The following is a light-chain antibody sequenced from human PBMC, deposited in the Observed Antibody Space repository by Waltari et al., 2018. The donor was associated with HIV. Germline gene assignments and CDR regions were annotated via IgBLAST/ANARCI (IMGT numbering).Light chain of an antibody. CDR2: DVN. Sequence: QSALTQPRSVSGSPGQSVTVPCTGTSSDVGGYNYVSLYQQHPGKAPKLMIYDVNKRPSGVPDRFSGSKSGNTASLTISGLQAEDEADYYCCSYAGNYTLVFGGGTKLTVL. J-gene: IGLJ2*01. CDR1: SSDVGGYNY. V-gene: IGLV2-11*01. CDR3: CSYAGNYTLV.